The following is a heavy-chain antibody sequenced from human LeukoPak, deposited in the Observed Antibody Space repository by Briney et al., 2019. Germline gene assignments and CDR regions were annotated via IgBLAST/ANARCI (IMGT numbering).Heavy chain of an antibody. V-gene: IGHV4-34*01. CDR1: GGSFSGYY. Sequence: SETLSLTCAVYGGSFSGYYWSWIRQPPGKGLEWIGEINHSGSTNYNPSLKSRVTISVDTSKNQFSLKLSSVTAADTAVYYCARRGLNWNPSLRWWFDPWGQGTLVTVSS. D-gene: IGHD1-1*01. J-gene: IGHJ5*02. CDR3: ARRGLNWNPSLRWWFDP. CDR2: INHSGST.